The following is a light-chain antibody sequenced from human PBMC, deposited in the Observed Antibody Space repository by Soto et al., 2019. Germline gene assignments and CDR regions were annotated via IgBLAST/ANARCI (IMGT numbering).Light chain of an antibody. Sequence: EVVLTQSPGTLSLSPGERATLSCRASQSVSSGYLGWYQQKPGQAPRLLIYGASSRATGIPDRLSGSGSGTDFTVTICRMGPEDFAVYFCQQYTCSPWTFGQGNKVEIK. CDR3: QQYTCSPWT. CDR1: QSVSSGY. CDR2: GAS. J-gene: IGKJ1*01. V-gene: IGKV3-20*01.